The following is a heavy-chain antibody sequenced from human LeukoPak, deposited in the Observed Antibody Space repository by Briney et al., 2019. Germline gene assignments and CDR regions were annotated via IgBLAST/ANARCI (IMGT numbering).Heavy chain of an antibody. CDR1: GYTFTNHG. J-gene: IGHJ4*02. Sequence: ASVKVSCKTSGYTFTNHGITWVRQSPGQGLEWMGWISAYRGHTNYAQNLQGRVTMTTDTSTSTAYMGLERLTSDDTAVYYCARMGGWEQSDYEGNPVYWGQGTLVTVSS. CDR3: ARMGGWEQSDYEGNPVY. CDR2: ISAYRGHT. D-gene: IGHD4-17*01. V-gene: IGHV1-18*01.